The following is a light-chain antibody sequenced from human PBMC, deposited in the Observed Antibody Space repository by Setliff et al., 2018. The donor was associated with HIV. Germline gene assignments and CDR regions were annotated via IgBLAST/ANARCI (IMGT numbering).Light chain of an antibody. Sequence: QSALTQPASVSGSPGQSITISCTGTSSDVGGPNYVSWYQQHPGKAPKVIIYDVNNRPSGVSHRFSGPKSGNTASLTISGLQAEDEADYYCSSYTNSSSGVFGTGTKVTVL. CDR1: SSDVGGPNY. J-gene: IGLJ1*01. CDR2: DVN. CDR3: SSYTNSSSGV. V-gene: IGLV2-14*03.